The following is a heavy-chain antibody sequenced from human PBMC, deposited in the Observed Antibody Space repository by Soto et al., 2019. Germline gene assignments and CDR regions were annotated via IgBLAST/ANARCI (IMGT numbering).Heavy chain of an antibody. J-gene: IGHJ4*02. D-gene: IGHD2-21*02. CDR2: IYYSGST. CDR1: VGSISSGGYY. V-gene: IGHV4-31*03. CDR3: ARVVPAIRYFES. Sequence: PSETLSLTCTVSVGSISSGGYYWIWIRQHPGKGLEWIGYIYYSGSTYYNPSLKSRVTISVDGSSNQFSLKLTSVMAADAAVYYGARVVPAIRYFESWGPGILVTVSS.